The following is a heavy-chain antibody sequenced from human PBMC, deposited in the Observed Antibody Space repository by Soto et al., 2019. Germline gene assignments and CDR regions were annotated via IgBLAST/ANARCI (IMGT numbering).Heavy chain of an antibody. D-gene: IGHD6-13*01. Sequence: QVQLVESGGGVVQPGRSLRLSCAASGFTFSSYAMHWVRQAPGKGLEWVAVISYDGSNKYYADSVKGRFTISRDNSKNTLYLQMNSLRAEDTAVYYCARTSMAAAGGRPLDYWGQGTLVTVSS. CDR2: ISYDGSNK. CDR1: GFTFSSYA. CDR3: ARTSMAAAGGRPLDY. J-gene: IGHJ4*02. V-gene: IGHV3-30-3*01.